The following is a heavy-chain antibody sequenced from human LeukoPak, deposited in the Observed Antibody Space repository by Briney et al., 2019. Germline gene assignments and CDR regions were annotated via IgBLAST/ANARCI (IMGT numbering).Heavy chain of an antibody. V-gene: IGHV4-39*01. CDR2: IYYSGST. Sequence: SETLSLTCTVSGGSISSSSYYWGWIRQPPGKGPEWIGSIYYSGSTYYNPSLKSRVTISVDTSKNQFSLKLSSVTAADTAVYYCARRVWSVGATTKGLFDYWGQGTLVTVPS. CDR3: ARRVWSVGATTKGLFDY. J-gene: IGHJ4*02. CDR1: GGSISSSSYY. D-gene: IGHD1-26*01.